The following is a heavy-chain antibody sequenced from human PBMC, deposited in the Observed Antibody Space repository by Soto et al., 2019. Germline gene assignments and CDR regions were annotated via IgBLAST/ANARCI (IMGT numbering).Heavy chain of an antibody. D-gene: IGHD6-13*01. CDR3: DRGGGGYSSPQKSSYGMAV. Sequence: PWETLCLTCAVSGFCIISDCWRWIRQPPGKGVEWIGYSYYSVITNYNPYLNSRVTISVDTSKNQFSLKLSSVTAADTAVYYCDRGGGGYSSPQKSSYGMAVWGQGTTAPVSS. J-gene: IGHJ6*01. V-gene: IGHV4-59*01. CDR1: GFCIISDC. CDR2: SYYSVIT.